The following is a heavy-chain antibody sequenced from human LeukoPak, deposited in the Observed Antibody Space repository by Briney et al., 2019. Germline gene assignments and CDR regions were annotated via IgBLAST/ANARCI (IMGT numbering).Heavy chain of an antibody. V-gene: IGHV4-4*07. Sequence: SETLSLTCTVSGGSISYNYWSWIRQPAGKGLEWIGRIFTSGSTNYNPSLRSRVTMSVDTSKNQFSLELSSVTAADTAEYYCARRGDYFDFWGQGTLVTVSS. J-gene: IGHJ4*02. CDR1: GGSISYNY. CDR2: IFTSGST. CDR3: ARRGDYFDF.